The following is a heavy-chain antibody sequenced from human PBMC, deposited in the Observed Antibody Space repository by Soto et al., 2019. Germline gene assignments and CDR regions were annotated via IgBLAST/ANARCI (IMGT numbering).Heavy chain of an antibody. CDR2: IYYSGST. D-gene: IGHD1-26*01. CDR1: GGSISSGDYY. V-gene: IGHV4-30-4*01. J-gene: IGHJ5*02. CDR3: ARASRSGSYYYGP. Sequence: SETLSLTCTVSGGSISSGDYYWSWIRQPPGKGLEWIGYIYYSGSTYYNPSLKSRVTISVDTSKNQFSLKLSSVTAADTDVYYCARASRSGSYYYGPWGQGTLVTVSS.